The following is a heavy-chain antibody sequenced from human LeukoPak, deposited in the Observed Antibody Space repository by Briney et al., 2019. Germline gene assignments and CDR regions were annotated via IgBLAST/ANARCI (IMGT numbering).Heavy chain of an antibody. J-gene: IGHJ3*01. CDR3: ARILGVASLDAFDV. Sequence: PSETLSLTCTVSGGSISSYYWSWIRQPPGKGLEWIGYIYYSGSTKYNPSLKSRVTISVDTSKNQFSLQLSSVTPEDTAVYYCARILGVASLDAFDVWGQGTMVTVSS. V-gene: IGHV4-59*12. CDR1: GGSISSYY. CDR2: IYYSGST. D-gene: IGHD2-8*02.